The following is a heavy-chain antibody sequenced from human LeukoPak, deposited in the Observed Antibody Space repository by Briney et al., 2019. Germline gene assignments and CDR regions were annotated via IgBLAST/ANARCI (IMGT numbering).Heavy chain of an antibody. CDR1: GGTFSSYA. D-gene: IGHD3-22*01. J-gene: IGHJ4*02. CDR2: IIPIFGTA. Sequence: SVKVSCKASGGTFSSYAISWVRQAPGQGLEWMGGIIPIFGTANYAQKFQGRVTITTDESTSTAYMELSSLRSEDTAVYYCARGPLTTYYYDSSGYSDYWGQGTLVTVSS. V-gene: IGHV1-69*05. CDR3: ARGPLTTYYYDSSGYSDY.